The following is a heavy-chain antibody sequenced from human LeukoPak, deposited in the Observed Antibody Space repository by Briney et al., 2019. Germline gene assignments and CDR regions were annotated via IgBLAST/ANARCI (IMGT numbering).Heavy chain of an antibody. CDR2: ISGSGGST. CDR3: AKIPGYCSSTSCYVYNWFDP. CDR1: GFTFSSYA. J-gene: IGHJ5*02. V-gene: IGHV3-23*01. D-gene: IGHD2-2*01. Sequence: GGSLRLSCAASGFTFSSYAMSWVRQAPGKGLEWVSAISGSGGSTYYADSVKGRFTISRDNSKNTLYLQMNSLRAEDTAVYYCAKIPGYCSSTSCYVYNWFDPWGQGTLVTVSS.